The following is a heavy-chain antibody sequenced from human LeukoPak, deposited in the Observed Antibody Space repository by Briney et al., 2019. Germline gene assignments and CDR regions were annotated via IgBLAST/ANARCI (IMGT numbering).Heavy chain of an antibody. D-gene: IGHD3-22*01. CDR2: IYPGDSDT. J-gene: IGHJ3*02. Sequence: GESLKISCKGSGYSFTSYWIGWVRQMPGKGLEWMGIIYPGDSDTRYSPSFQGQVTISADKSISTAYLQWSSLKASDTAMYYCAASYEVFRVVVESAFDIWGQGTMVTVSS. CDR3: AASYEVFRVVVESAFDI. CDR1: GYSFTSYW. V-gene: IGHV5-51*01.